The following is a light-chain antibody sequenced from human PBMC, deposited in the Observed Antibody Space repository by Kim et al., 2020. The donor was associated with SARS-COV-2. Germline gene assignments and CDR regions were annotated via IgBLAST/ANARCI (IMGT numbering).Light chain of an antibody. CDR1: QGIYTY. V-gene: IGKV1-9*01. CDR2: EVS. J-gene: IGKJ2*01. CDR3: QQFHTYPYT. Sequence: IQLTQSPSSLSASVGDTVTITCRASQGIYTYLAWYQQEPGKAPKLLIYEVSTLRGGVPSRFSGSRSGTDFTLTISSLQPEDFATYSCQQFHTYPYTFGQGTKLEI.